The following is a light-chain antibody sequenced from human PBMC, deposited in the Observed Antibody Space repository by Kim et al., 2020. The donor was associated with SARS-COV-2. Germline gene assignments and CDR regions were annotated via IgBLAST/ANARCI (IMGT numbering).Light chain of an antibody. J-gene: IGLJ3*02. Sequence: LGRTVKITCQGDSLRSHYARWYQQKPEQAPVLVLYSEDNRPSGIPGRFSGSGTGITASLTTTGAQAEDEADYYCNSRDSSGNLWVFGGGTKLTVL. CDR3: NSRDSSGNLWV. V-gene: IGLV3-19*01. CDR2: SED. CDR1: SLRSHY.